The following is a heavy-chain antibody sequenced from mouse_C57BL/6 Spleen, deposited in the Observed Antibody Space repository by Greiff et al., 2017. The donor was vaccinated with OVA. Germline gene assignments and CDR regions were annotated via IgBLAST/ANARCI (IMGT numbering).Heavy chain of an antibody. J-gene: IGHJ2*01. CDR2: IYPRSGNT. V-gene: IGHV1-81*01. CDR1: GYTFTSYG. D-gene: IGHD2-10*01. CDR3: ATYYGNYADY. Sequence: QVQLKESGAELARPGASVKLSCKASGYTFTSYGISWVKQRTGQGLEWIGEIYPRSGNTYYNEKFKGKATLTADKSSSTAYMELRSLTSEDSAVYFCATYYGNYADYWGKGTTLTVSS.